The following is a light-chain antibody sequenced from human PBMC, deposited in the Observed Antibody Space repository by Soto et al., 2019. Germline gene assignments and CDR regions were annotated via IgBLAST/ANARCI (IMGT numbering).Light chain of an antibody. J-gene: IGKJ1*01. CDR3: QQSYSIPWT. V-gene: IGKV1-39*01. Sequence: DIQMTQSPSSLSASVGDRVTITCRASQTINSFLNWYQQKPGRAPKLLIYAASSLQSGVPSRFSGSGSGTDFTLSISSLQPEDFATYYGQQSYSIPWTFGQGTKVE. CDR2: AAS. CDR1: QTINSF.